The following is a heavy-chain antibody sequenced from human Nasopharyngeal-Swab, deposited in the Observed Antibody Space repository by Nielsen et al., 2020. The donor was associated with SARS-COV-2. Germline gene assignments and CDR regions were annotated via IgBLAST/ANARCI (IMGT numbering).Heavy chain of an antibody. J-gene: IGHJ3*02. V-gene: IGHV3-21*01. Sequence: GESLKISCAASGFTFSSYSMNWVRQAPGKGLEWVSPISSSSSYIYYADSVKGRFTISRDNAKNSLYLQMNSLRAEDTAVYYCARDSYYYDSSGMGPCAFDIWGQGTMVTVSS. CDR3: ARDSYYYDSSGMGPCAFDI. CDR1: GFTFSSYS. CDR2: ISSSSSYI. D-gene: IGHD3-22*01.